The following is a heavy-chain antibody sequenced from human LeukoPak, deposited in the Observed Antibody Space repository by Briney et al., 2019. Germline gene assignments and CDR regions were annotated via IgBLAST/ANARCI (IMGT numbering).Heavy chain of an antibody. Sequence: GGSLRLSCAASGFTFRSYAMNWVRQAPGKGLEWVSGISDSGGRTYYAESVKGRFAISRDNYKYTLYLQMNSLRVEDTDVYYCAKDLPTKCRGDCPSDYWGQGTLVTVSS. J-gene: IGHJ4*02. CDR3: AKDLPTKCRGDCPSDY. CDR2: ISDSGGRT. D-gene: IGHD2-21*02. V-gene: IGHV3-23*01. CDR1: GFTFRSYA.